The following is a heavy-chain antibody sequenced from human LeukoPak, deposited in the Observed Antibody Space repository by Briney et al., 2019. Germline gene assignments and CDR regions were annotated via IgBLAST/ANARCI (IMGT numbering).Heavy chain of an antibody. CDR2: INPSSGST. D-gene: IGHD5-18*01. CDR1: GYTFTTYD. Sequence: ASVKVSCKASGYTFTTYDMHCVRQAPGQGLEWMGIINPSSGSTTYAQRFQGRVSMTRDTSTSTVYMELSSLRSEDTAVYFCARGGMGIQLWPFDYWGQGTLVTVSS. CDR3: ARGGMGIQLWPFDY. V-gene: IGHV1-46*01. J-gene: IGHJ4*02.